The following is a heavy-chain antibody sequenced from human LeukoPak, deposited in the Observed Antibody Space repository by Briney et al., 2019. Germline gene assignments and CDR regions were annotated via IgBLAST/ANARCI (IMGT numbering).Heavy chain of an antibody. D-gene: IGHD2-2*01. V-gene: IGHV3-11*01. J-gene: IGHJ5*02. CDR3: AREGNIVVVPAAFNWFDP. CDR2: ISSSGSTI. Sequence: KAGGSLRLSCAASGFTFSNYYMSWTRQAPGKGLEWVSYISSSGSTIYYADSVKGRFTISRDNAKNSLYLQMNSLRAEDTAVYYCAREGNIVVVPAAFNWFDPWGQGTLVTVSS. CDR1: GFTFSNYY.